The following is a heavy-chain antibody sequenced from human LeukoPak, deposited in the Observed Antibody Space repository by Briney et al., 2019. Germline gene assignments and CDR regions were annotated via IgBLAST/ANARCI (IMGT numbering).Heavy chain of an antibody. V-gene: IGHV3-43*01. Sequence: PGGSLRLSCAASGFTFDDYTMHWVRQAPGKGLEWVSLISWDGGSTYYADSVKGRFTISRDNSKNSLYLQMNSLRTEDTALYYCAKDTFDSSSSGGGLDYWGQGTLVTVSS. CDR2: ISWDGGST. CDR1: GFTFDDYT. CDR3: AKDTFDSSSSGGGLDY. D-gene: IGHD6-6*01. J-gene: IGHJ4*02.